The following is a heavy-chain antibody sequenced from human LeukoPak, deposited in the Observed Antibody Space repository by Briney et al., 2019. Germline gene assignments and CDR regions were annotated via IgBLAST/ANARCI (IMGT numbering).Heavy chain of an antibody. D-gene: IGHD3-22*01. CDR3: ARGALHYYDSSGYPNYGMTS. CDR2: IYHSGST. J-gene: IGHJ6*02. CDR1: GGSISSGGYS. Sequence: SQTLSLTCAVSGGSISSGGYSWSWIRQPPGKGLEWIGYIYHSGSTYYNPSLKSRVTISVDRSKNQFSLKLSSVTAADTAVYYCARGALHYYDSSGYPNYGMTSGAKGPRSPSP. V-gene: IGHV4-30-2*01.